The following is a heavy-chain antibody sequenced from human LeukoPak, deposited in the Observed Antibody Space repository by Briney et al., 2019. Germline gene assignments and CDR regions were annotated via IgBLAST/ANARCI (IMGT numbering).Heavy chain of an antibody. CDR2: IYYSGST. CDR1: GGSFSSYY. D-gene: IGHD6-13*01. Sequence: SETLSLTCTVSGGSFSSYYWSWIRQPPGKGLEWIGYIYYSGSTNYNPSLKSGVTISVDTSKNQFSLKLSSVTAADTAVYYCSRIAAAGTGFDYWGQGTLVTVSS. V-gene: IGHV4-59*01. J-gene: IGHJ4*02. CDR3: SRIAAAGTGFDY.